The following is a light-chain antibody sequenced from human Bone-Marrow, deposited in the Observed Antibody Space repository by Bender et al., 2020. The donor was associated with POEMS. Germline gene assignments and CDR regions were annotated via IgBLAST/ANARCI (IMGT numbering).Light chain of an antibody. J-gene: IGLJ3*02. CDR1: SSNFGNNA. CDR2: SNN. V-gene: IGLV1-44*01. CDR3: SSWDDSLNGWV. Sequence: SGTSSNFGNNAANWYQHVPGTAPNLLIYSNNQRPSGVPDRFSASTSGTSASLAISGLHSDDEADYYCSSWDDSLNGWVFGGGTKLTVI.